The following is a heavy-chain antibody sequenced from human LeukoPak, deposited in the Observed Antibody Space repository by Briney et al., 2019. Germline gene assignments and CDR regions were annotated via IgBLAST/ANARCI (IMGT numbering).Heavy chain of an antibody. D-gene: IGHD6-6*01. J-gene: IGHJ6*02. V-gene: IGHV3-7*01. CDR3: ARDSLLPYSSSSLYYYYGMDV. CDR2: IKQDGSEK. CDR1: GFTFSSYS. Sequence: GGSLRLSCAASGFTFSSYSMNWVRQAPGKGLEWVVNIKQDGSEKYYVDSVKGRFTISRDNAKNSLYLQMNSLRAEDTAVYYCARDSLLPYSSSSLYYYYGMDVWGQGTTVTVSS.